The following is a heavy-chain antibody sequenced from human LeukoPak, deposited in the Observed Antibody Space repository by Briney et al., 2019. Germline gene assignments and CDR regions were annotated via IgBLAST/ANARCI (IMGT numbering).Heavy chain of an antibody. CDR1: GFTLSSYA. V-gene: IGHV3-23*01. D-gene: IGHD6-19*01. CDR2: ISGSGGST. J-gene: IGHJ3*02. CDR3: TTDRRIAVAGTVYDAFDI. Sequence: GGSLRLSCAASGFTLSSYAMSWVRQAPGKWLEWVSAISGSGGSTYYADSVKGRFTISRDNSKNTLYLQMNSLKTEDTAVYYCTTDRRIAVAGTVYDAFDIWGQGTMVTVSS.